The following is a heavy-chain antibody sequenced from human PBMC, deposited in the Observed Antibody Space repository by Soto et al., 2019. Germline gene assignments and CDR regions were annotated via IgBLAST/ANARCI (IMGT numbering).Heavy chain of an antibody. CDR2: ISGSGGST. CDR1: GFTFSSYA. Sequence: GGSLRLSCAASGFTFSSYAMSWVRQAPGKGLEWVSAISGSGGSTYYADSVKGRFTISRDNSKNTLYLQMNSLRAEDTAVYYFAKDLGYCSSTSCLLFDYWGQGTLVTVSS. CDR3: AKDLGYCSSTSCLLFDY. V-gene: IGHV3-23*01. J-gene: IGHJ4*02. D-gene: IGHD2-2*01.